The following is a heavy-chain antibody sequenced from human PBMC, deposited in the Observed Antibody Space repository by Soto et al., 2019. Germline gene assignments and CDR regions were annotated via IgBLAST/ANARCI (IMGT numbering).Heavy chain of an antibody. Sequence: EVQLVESGGGLVQPGGSLRLSCAASGFALSSYWMHWVRQAPGKGLVWVSRINSDGNSILYADSVKGRFTISRDNAKNTLYLQMNSLRAEDTAVYYCARGNIPPTCCNGGSCYYIDYWGQGTLVTVSS. J-gene: IGHJ4*02. D-gene: IGHD2-15*01. CDR2: INSDGNSI. CDR1: GFALSSYW. V-gene: IGHV3-74*01. CDR3: ARGNIPPTCCNGGSCYYIDY.